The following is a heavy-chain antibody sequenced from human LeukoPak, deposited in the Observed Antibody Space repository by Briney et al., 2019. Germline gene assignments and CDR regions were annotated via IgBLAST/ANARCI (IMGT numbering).Heavy chain of an antibody. D-gene: IGHD3-22*01. CDR1: GFTFSNYA. J-gene: IGHJ4*02. V-gene: IGHV3-23*01. CDR3: AKDRFNSGGYYYFDY. CDR2: VSGSGGTT. Sequence: GGSLRLSCVASGFTFSNYAMSWVRQAPGKGLEWVSTVSGSGGTTYYADSVKGRFTISRDNSKNTLFLQMNSLRAEDTAVYYCAKDRFNSGGYYYFDYWGQGTLVTVSS.